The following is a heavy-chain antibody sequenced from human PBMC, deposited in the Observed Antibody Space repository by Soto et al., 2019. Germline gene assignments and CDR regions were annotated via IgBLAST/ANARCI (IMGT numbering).Heavy chain of an antibody. J-gene: IGHJ2*01. V-gene: IGHV3-23*01. CDR2: ITSGGGSTA. D-gene: IGHD3-22*01. CDR3: AKVRVILVARGYFDL. CDR1: GFHFYRQA. Sequence: EMQLLESGGGLVPAGGVLGLLCAGSGFHFYRQAMSWGRQAPRKGLEWVPAITSGGGSTAYYADSVKGRFTISRDNSNNTVFLQMNSLRAEDTALYYCAKVRVILVARGYFDLWGRGTLVTVSS.